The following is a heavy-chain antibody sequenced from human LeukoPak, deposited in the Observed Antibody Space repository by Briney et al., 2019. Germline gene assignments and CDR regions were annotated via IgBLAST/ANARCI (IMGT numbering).Heavy chain of an antibody. CDR1: GFTFSSYS. J-gene: IGHJ6*02. V-gene: IGHV3-21*01. Sequence: GRSLRLSCAASGFTFSSYSMNWVRQAPGKGLEWVSSISSSSSYIYYADSVKGRFTISRDNAKNSLYLQMNSLRAEDTAVYYCARDLRTGRAYYYYYGMDVWGQGTTVTVSS. CDR3: ARDLRTGRAYYYYYGMDV. D-gene: IGHD3-16*01. CDR2: ISSSSSYI.